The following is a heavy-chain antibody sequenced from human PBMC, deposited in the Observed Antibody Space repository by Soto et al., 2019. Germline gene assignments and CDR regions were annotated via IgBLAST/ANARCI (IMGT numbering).Heavy chain of an antibody. D-gene: IGHD3-22*01. Sequence: GGSLRLSCAASGFTFSSYAMSWVRQAPGKGLEWVSAISGSGGSTYYADSVKGRFTISRDNSKNTLYLQMNSLRAEDTAVYYCAKDWVPMIVPEAFDYWGQGTLVTVSS. CDR1: GFTFSSYA. V-gene: IGHV3-23*01. CDR2: ISGSGGST. J-gene: IGHJ4*02. CDR3: AKDWVPMIVPEAFDY.